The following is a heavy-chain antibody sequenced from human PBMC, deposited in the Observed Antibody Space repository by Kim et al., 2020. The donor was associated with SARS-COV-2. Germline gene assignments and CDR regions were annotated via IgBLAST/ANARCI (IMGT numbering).Heavy chain of an antibody. CDR2: INHSGST. J-gene: IGHJ4*02. CDR3: ASRDSYWGFDY. D-gene: IGHD7-27*01. V-gene: IGHV4-34*01. Sequence: SETLSLTCAVYGGSFSGYYWSWIRQPPGKGLEWIGEINHSGSTNYNPSLKSRVTISVDTSKNQFSLKLSSVTAADTAVYYCASRDSYWGFDYWGQGTLVTVSS. CDR1: GGSFSGYY.